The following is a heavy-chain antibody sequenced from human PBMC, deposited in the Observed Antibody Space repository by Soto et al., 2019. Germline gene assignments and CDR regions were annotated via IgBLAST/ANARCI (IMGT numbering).Heavy chain of an antibody. V-gene: IGHV3-53*04. CDR3: ARENTMVRGPINIYYYYGMDV. CDR1: GFTFSSYA. D-gene: IGHD3-10*01. CDR2: IYSGGST. Sequence: HPGGSLRLSCAASGFTFSSYAMSWVRQAPGKGLEWVSVIYSGGSTYYADSVKGRFTISRHNSKNTLYLQMNSLRAEDTAVYYCARENTMVRGPINIYYYYGMDVWGQGTTVTVSS. J-gene: IGHJ6*02.